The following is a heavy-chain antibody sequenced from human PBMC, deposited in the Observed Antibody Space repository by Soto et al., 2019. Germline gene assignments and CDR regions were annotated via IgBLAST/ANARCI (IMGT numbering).Heavy chain of an antibody. CDR3: AKADGAGFKS. CDR1: GGDLTNSG. D-gene: IGHD1-26*01. Sequence: QVHLVQSGAEMKKPGSSVKVSCKVSGGDLTNSGISWVRQAPGQGLEWMGGIFPLLAMVDYSQKFQGRVTIPADESTNTAYMDLGSLRPEDTAVYYCAKADGAGFKSWCQGTLVSVSS. CDR2: IFPLLAMV. V-gene: IGHV1-69*04. J-gene: IGHJ4*02.